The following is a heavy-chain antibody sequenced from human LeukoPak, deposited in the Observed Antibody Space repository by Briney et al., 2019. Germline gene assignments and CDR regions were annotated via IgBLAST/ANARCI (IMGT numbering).Heavy chain of an antibody. CDR3: AKGYYCSGGSCYFDS. J-gene: IGHJ4*02. CDR2: IYRGDSNT. V-gene: IGHV5-51*01. D-gene: IGHD2-15*01. Sequence: HGESLQISCKGSGYNFNSYWIAWVRQLPRKGLEWMGIIYRGDSNTIYSPSFQGQVTISADKSISTTYLQWSSLKSSDTAMYYCAKGYYCSGGSCYFDSWGQGTLVTVSS. CDR1: GYNFNSYW.